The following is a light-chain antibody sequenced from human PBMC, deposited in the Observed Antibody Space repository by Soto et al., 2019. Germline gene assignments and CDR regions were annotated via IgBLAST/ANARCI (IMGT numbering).Light chain of an antibody. CDR2: DAS. J-gene: IGKJ5*01. CDR1: QSIRSL. V-gene: IGKV1-5*01. Sequence: DIQMTQSPSTLSASVGDRVTSSSRASQSIRSLLAWYQQKPGKAPKVLIYDASSLGSGVPSRFSGSGSGTDFTLTISSLQPEDFATYYCQQSYSTPITFGQGTRLEI. CDR3: QQSYSTPIT.